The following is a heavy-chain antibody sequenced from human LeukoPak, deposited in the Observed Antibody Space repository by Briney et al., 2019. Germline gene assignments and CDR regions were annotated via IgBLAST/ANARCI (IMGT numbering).Heavy chain of an antibody. D-gene: IGHD2-2*01. CDR1: GYTFTGYY. CDR3: ARRGYCSSTSCYEFDY. J-gene: IGHJ4*02. Sequence: GASVKVSCKASGYTFTGYYMHWVRQAPGQGLEWMGWINPNSGGTNYVQKFQGRVTMTRATSISTAYMELSRLRSDDTAVYYWARRGYCSSTSCYEFDYWGQGTLVTVSS. CDR2: INPNSGGT. V-gene: IGHV1-2*02.